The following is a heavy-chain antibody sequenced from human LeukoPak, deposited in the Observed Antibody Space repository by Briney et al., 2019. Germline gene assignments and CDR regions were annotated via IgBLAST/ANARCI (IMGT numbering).Heavy chain of an antibody. J-gene: IGHJ4*01. CDR3: AREVSEGFDF. Sequence: GGSLRLSCTASGFTFSGYSMNWIRQAPGKGLEWVSSFGTRSTSIYHAGSVKGRFAISRDNAKNLLYLQMNSLRAEDTALYYCAREVSEGFDFWGQEPWSPSPQ. D-gene: IGHD3-22*01. V-gene: IGHV3-21*01. CDR1: GFTFSGYS. CDR2: FGTRSTSI.